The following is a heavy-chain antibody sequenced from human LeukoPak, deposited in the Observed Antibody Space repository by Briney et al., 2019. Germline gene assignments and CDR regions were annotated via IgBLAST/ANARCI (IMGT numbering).Heavy chain of an antibody. CDR3: AEGGQWLRV. Sequence: PSETLSLTCTDPGGSLSNYSWSSIRQPAGAGLEWIGRICNSGSTNYNPSLKSRVNMSVDTSKNQFSLKLTSVTAADTAVYYCAEGGQWLRVWGQGTLVTVSS. D-gene: IGHD6-19*01. J-gene: IGHJ4*02. CDR1: GGSLSNYS. CDR2: ICNSGST. V-gene: IGHV4-4*07.